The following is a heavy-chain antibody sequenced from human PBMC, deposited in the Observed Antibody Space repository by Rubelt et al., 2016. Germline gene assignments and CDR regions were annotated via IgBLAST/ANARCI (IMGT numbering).Heavy chain of an antibody. CDR1: GGSFSGYY. D-gene: IGHD5-24*01. Sequence: QVQLQQWGAGLLKPSETLSLTCAVYGGSFSGYYWSWIRQPPGKGLEWIGEINHSGSTNYNPSLKSGVAISVDTAKNQFALKLRSVTAADTAVYYCARCPEWWLQSGAYYYMDVWGKGTTVTVSS. CDR2: INHSGST. V-gene: IGHV4-34*01. CDR3: ARCPEWWLQSGAYYYMDV. J-gene: IGHJ6*03.